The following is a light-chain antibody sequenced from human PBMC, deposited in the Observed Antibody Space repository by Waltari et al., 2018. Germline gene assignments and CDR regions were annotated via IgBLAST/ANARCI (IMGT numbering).Light chain of an antibody. Sequence: EIVLTQSPGTLSLSPGERATLSCRASQSVSSSHLAWYQQKPGQAPRLLIYGASNRATGIPDRFSGSGSGTDFTLTISRLEPEDFAMYYCQQYGSSPRTFGGGTKVEIK. CDR3: QQYGSSPRT. V-gene: IGKV3-20*01. CDR1: QSVSSSH. J-gene: IGKJ4*01. CDR2: GAS.